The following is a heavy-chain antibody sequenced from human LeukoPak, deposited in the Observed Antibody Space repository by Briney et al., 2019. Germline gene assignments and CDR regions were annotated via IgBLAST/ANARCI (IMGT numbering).Heavy chain of an antibody. CDR3: ARRDYAAWFDP. Sequence: SETLSLTCSVTGESITSGAYYWAWLRQPPGKRLEWIGSVYYSGSIKYNPSLKGRVSISRDMSKNQFSLNLNSVNATDTAVYYCARRDYAAWFDPWGQGTLVTVSS. V-gene: IGHV4-39*07. J-gene: IGHJ5*02. CDR2: VYYSGSI. CDR1: GESITSGAYY. D-gene: IGHD4/OR15-4a*01.